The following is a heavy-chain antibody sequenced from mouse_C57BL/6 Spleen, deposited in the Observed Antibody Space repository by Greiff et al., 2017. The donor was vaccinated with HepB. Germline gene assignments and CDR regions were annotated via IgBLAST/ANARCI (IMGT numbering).Heavy chain of an antibody. CDR1: GFNIKDYY. V-gene: IGHV14-2*01. D-gene: IGHD1-1*02. CDR3: ARRWYPLDAMDY. J-gene: IGHJ4*01. Sequence: VQLQQSGAELVKPGASVKLSCTASGFNIKDYYMHWVKQRTEKGLEWIGRIDPEDGETKYATKFQGKATITADTSSNKSYLQLSSLTSEDTAVYYCARRWYPLDAMDYWGQGTSVTVSS. CDR2: IDPEDGET.